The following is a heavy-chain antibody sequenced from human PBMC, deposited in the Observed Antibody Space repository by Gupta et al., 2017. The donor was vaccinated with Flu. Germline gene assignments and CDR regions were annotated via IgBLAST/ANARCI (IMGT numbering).Heavy chain of an antibody. J-gene: IGHJ6*03. CDR2: MNPNSGNT. CDR1: GYTFTSDH. CDR3: ARRQKDYYYYYMDV. Sequence: QVQLVQSGAEVRKPGASVKVSCKASGYTFTSDHLNWVRQATGQGLEWMGWMNPNSGNTGYAQKFQGRVTMTTNTSTSTAYMELSNLRSEDTAVYYCARRQKDYYYYYMDVWGKGTTVTVSS. V-gene: IGHV1-8*01.